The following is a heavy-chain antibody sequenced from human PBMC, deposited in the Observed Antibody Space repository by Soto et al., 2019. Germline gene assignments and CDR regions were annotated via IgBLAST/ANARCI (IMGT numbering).Heavy chain of an antibody. D-gene: IGHD3-9*01. J-gene: IGHJ3*02. CDR2: IYSGGST. CDR1: GFTVSSNY. V-gene: IGHV3-66*01. CDR3: ARETYYDILTGRTLVRNAFDI. Sequence: PGGSLRLSCAASGFTVSSNYMSWVRQAPGKGLEWVSVIYSGGSTYYADSVKGRFTISRDNSKNTLYLQMNSLRAEDTAVYYCARETYYDILTGRTLVRNAFDIWGQGTMVTVSS.